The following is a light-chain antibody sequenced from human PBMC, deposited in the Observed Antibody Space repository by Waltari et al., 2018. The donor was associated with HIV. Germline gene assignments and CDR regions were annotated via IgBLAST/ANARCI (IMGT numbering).Light chain of an antibody. J-gene: IGLJ2*01. CDR2: EDS. CDR1: ALPKKY. V-gene: IGLV3-10*01. Sequence: SYELTQPPSVSVSPGQTARITCSGDALPKKYPYWYQQKSGQAPVLVIYEDSKRPSGIPGRFSGSRSGTMATLTISGAQVEDEADYYCYSTDSSGNHRVFGGGTKLTVL. CDR3: YSTDSSGNHRV.